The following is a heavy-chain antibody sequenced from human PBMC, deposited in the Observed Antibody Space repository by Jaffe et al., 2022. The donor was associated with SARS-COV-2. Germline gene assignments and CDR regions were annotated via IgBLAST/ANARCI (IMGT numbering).Heavy chain of an antibody. D-gene: IGHD2-2*02. CDR2: VYWDDDK. CDR3: VHSGRYLADFHP. CDR1: GFSLTTSGVG. V-gene: IGHV2-5*02. Sequence: QITLKESGPTLVKPTQTLTLTCTFSGFSLTTSGVGVGWIRQPPGKALEWLALVYWDDDKRYSPSLKSRLTISKDTSKNQVVLTMTNMDPVDTATYYCVHSGRYLADFHPWGQGTLVTVSS. J-gene: IGHJ5*02.